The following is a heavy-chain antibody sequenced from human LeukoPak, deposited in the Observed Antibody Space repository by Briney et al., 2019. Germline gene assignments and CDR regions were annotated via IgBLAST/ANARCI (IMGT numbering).Heavy chain of an antibody. V-gene: IGHV1-18*01. D-gene: IGHD2-2*01. CDR2: ISAYNGNT. J-gene: IGHJ4*02. CDR1: GYTFTSYG. Sequence: ASVKVSCKASGYTFTSYGISWVRQAPGQELEWMGWISAYNGNTNYAQKLQGRVTMTTDTSTSTAYMELRSLRSDDTAVYYCARGGYCSSTSCYPTHGSNYWGQGTLVTVSS. CDR3: ARGGYCSSTSCYPTHGSNY.